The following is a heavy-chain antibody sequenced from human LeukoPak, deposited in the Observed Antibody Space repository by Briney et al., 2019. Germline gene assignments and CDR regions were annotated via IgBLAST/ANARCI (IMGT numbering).Heavy chain of an antibody. D-gene: IGHD2/OR15-2a*01. CDR2: IWYDGSNK. CDR3: AREGPRGNSQFDY. CDR1: GFAFSSYA. J-gene: IGHJ4*02. V-gene: IGHV3-33*08. Sequence: GRSLRLSCAASGFAFSSYAMHWVRQAPGKGLEWVALIWYDGSNKYYTDSVKGRLTISRDNSKDTLFLQMNSLRAEDTAVYYCAREGPRGNSQFDYWGQGTLVTVSS.